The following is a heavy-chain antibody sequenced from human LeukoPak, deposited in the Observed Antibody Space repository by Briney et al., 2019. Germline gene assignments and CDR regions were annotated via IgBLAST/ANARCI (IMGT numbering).Heavy chain of an antibody. V-gene: IGHV1-2*02. CDR1: GYTFTGYY. Sequence: GASVKVSCKASGYTFTGYYMHWVRQAPGQGLEWMGWINLNSGGTNYAQKLQGRVTMTTDTSTSTAYMELRSLRSDDTAVYYCATSDLRLRGAPWYYYGMDVWGQGTTVTVSS. J-gene: IGHJ6*02. CDR3: ATSDLRLRGAPWYYYGMDV. D-gene: IGHD5/OR15-5a*01. CDR2: INLNSGGT.